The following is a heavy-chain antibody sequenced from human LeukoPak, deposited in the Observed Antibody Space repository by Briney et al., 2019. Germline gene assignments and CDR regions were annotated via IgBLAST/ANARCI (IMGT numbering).Heavy chain of an antibody. V-gene: IGHV3-23*01. J-gene: IGHJ4*02. CDR2: ISGSGGST. D-gene: IGHD3-22*01. Sequence: GGSLRLSCAASGFTFSSYWMNWVRQAPGKGLEWVSAISGSGGSTYYADSVKGRFTISRDTSKNTLYLQMNSLRAEDTAVYYCAKSAYNYDSSGNYYAPFDYWGQGTLVTVSS. CDR3: AKSAYNYDSSGNYYAPFDY. CDR1: GFTFSSYW.